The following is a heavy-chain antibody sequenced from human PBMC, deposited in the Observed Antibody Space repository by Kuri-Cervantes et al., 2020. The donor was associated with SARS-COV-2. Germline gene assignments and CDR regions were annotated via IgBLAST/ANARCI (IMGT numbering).Heavy chain of an antibody. J-gene: IGHJ3*02. Sequence: LSLTCAASGFTFSSYAMHWVRQAPGKGLEWVAVISYDGSNKYYTDSVKGRFTISRDNSKNTLYLQMNSLRAEDTAIYYCAKFRRDGDNQRPPYDSSDIWGQGTMVTVSS. D-gene: IGHD5-24*01. CDR2: ISYDGSNK. CDR3: AKFRRDGDNQRPPYDSSDI. V-gene: IGHV3-30-3*01. CDR1: GFTFSSYA.